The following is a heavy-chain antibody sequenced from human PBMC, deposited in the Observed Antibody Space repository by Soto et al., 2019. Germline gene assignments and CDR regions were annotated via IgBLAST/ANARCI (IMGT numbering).Heavy chain of an antibody. CDR3: AREGEYNFDYHPGMDV. D-gene: IGHD3-3*01. CDR1: GGTFGTSA. J-gene: IGHJ6*02. V-gene: IGHV1-69*01. CDR2: IIPFFTTT. Sequence: QVQLVQSGTEVKKPGSSVNVSCKASGGTFGTSAINWVRQAPGQGLEWMGAIIPFFTTTDYAQKFQARVTITADETTSTAYRELSSLTSEDTAVYYCAREGEYNFDYHPGMDVWGQGTTVIVSS.